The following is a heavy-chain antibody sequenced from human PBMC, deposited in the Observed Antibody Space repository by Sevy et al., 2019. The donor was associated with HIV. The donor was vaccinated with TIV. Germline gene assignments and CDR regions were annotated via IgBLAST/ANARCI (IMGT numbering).Heavy chain of an antibody. CDR1: GYTFTGYY. J-gene: IGHJ4*02. V-gene: IGHV1-2*02. CDR2: INPNSGGT. CDR3: AREDDSSGWKDFDY. D-gene: IGHD6-19*01. Sequence: ASVKVSCKASGYTFTGYYMHWVRQAPGQGLEWMGWINPNSGGTNYAQKFQGRVTMTRDTSISTAYMELSRLRSDDTAVYYYAREDDSSGWKDFDYWGQGTLVTVSS.